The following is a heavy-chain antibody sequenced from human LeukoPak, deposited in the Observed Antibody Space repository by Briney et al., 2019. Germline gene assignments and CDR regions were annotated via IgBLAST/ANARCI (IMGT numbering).Heavy chain of an antibody. CDR1: GGSISSYY. Sequence: SETLSLTCSVSGGSISSYYWCWIRQPAGKGLEWIGRIYTSGSTNYNPSLKSRVTMSVDTSKNQGSLKLSSVTAADTAVYYCASVGSMIEDYGWGSYIDYWGQGTMVTVSS. D-gene: IGHD3-10*01. J-gene: IGHJ4*02. CDR2: IYTSGST. CDR3: ASVGSMIEDYGWGSYIDY. V-gene: IGHV4-4*07.